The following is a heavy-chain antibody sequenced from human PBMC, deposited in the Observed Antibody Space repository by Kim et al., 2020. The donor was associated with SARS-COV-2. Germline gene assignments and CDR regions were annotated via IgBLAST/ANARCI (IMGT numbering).Heavy chain of an antibody. CDR2: LYSIGTT. CDR1: GFSVSSNY. D-gene: IGHD3-9*01. Sequence: GGSLRLSCVASGFSVSSNYMSWVRQAPGKGREWVSVLYSIGTTYYADYVKGRFTISRDNSKNTLYLQMNILRAEDTAVYYCSRGALEILTGGYYFDYWGQGTRVTVSS. CDR3: SRGALEILTGGYYFDY. J-gene: IGHJ4*02. V-gene: IGHV3-53*01.